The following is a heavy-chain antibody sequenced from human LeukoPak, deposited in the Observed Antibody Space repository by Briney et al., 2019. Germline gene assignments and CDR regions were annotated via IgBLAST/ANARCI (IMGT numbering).Heavy chain of an antibody. J-gene: IGHJ4*02. CDR2: IKQDGSEK. Sequence: PGGSLRLSCAASGFTFSSYWMSWVRQAPGKGLEWVANIKQDGSEKYYVDSVKGRFTISRDNAKNSLYLQMNSLRAEDTAVYYCARPQGARMAIFPFDYWGQGTLVTVSS. CDR3: ARPQGARMAIFPFDY. D-gene: IGHD5-24*01. CDR1: GFTFSSYW. V-gene: IGHV3-7*01.